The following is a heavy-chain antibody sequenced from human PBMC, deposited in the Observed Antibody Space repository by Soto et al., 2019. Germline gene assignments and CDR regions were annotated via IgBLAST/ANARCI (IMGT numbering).Heavy chain of an antibody. J-gene: IGHJ3*02. D-gene: IGHD3-10*01. Sequence: GGSLRLSCTASGFTVSSNYMTWVRQAPGKGLEWVSVIYSGGSTNYADSVKGRFTISRDDSQNTLYLHMNSLRAEDTAVYYCARRGSHAFYIWGQGTMVTVSS. CDR3: ARRGSHAFYI. CDR1: GFTVSSNY. V-gene: IGHV3-66*01. CDR2: IYSGGST.